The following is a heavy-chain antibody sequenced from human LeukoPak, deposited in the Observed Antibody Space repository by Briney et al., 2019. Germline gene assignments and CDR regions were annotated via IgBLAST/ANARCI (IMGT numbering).Heavy chain of an antibody. V-gene: IGHV3-73*01. Sequence: PGGSLKLSCAASGFTFSGSAMHWVRQASGKGLEWVGRIRSKANSYATAYAASVKGRFTISRDDSKNTAYLQMNSLRTEDTAVYYCIATAPHNYFDYWGQGTLVTVSS. CDR1: GFTFSGSA. J-gene: IGHJ4*02. CDR3: IATAPHNYFDY. D-gene: IGHD2-21*02. CDR2: IRSKANSYAT.